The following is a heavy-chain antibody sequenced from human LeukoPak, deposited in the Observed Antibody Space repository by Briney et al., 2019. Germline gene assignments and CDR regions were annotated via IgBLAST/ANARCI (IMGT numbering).Heavy chain of an antibody. CDR3: ARDYDSSGSFDY. V-gene: IGHV3-21*01. Sequence: GGSLRLSCAASGFTFRSYTMTWVRQAPGKGLEWVSSISSTNNYIYHADSVKGRFTISRDNAKNSLYLQMNGLGAEDTAVYYCARDYDSSGSFDYWGRGTLVAVSS. CDR2: ISSTNNYI. J-gene: IGHJ4*02. CDR1: GFTFRSYT. D-gene: IGHD3-22*01.